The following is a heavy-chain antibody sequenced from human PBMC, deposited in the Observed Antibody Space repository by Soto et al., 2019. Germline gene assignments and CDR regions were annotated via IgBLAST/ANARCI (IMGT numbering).Heavy chain of an antibody. D-gene: IGHD3-9*01. CDR3: AKANLLRYFDWLQPDYYYYGMDV. CDR2: ISGSGGST. J-gene: IGHJ6*02. CDR1: GFTFSSYA. Sequence: GGSLRLSCAASGFTFSSYAMSWVRQAPGKGLEWVSAISGSGGSTYYADSVKGRFTISRDNSKNTLYLQMNSLRAEDTAVYYCAKANLLRYFDWLQPDYYYYGMDVWGQGTTVTVSS. V-gene: IGHV3-23*01.